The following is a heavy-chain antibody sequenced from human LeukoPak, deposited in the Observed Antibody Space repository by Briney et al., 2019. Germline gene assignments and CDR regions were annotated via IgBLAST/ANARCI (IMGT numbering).Heavy chain of an antibody. CDR1: GYTFTGYY. Sequence: GASVKVSCKASGYTFTGYYMHWVRQAPGQGLEWMGWINPNSGGTNYAQKFQGRVTMTRDTSNSTAYMELSRLRSDDTAVYYCARLKYSGSYVDLDYRGQGTLVTVSS. J-gene: IGHJ4*02. CDR3: ARLKYSGSYVDLDY. D-gene: IGHD1-26*01. V-gene: IGHV1-2*02. CDR2: INPNSGGT.